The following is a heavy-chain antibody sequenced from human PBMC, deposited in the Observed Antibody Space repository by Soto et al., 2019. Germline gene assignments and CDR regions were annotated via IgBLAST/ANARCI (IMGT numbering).Heavy chain of an antibody. Sequence: PGESLKISCKGSGYSFSTYRIAWVHQMPGKGLEWMGIIYPDDSDTRYSPSFQGQVSISADKSISTAYLQWSSLKASDTAMYYCARRRETTMAYDAYDLWGQGTMVTVSS. CDR1: GYSFSTYR. J-gene: IGHJ3*01. CDR2: IYPDDSDT. D-gene: IGHD5-18*01. V-gene: IGHV5-51*07. CDR3: ARRRETTMAYDAYDL.